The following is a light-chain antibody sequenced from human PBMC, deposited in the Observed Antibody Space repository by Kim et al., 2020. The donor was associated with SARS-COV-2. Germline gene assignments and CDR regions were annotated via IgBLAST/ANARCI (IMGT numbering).Light chain of an antibody. CDR2: DAS. Sequence: EIVLTQSPANLSLSPGERATLSCRASQSVDSYLAWYQQKPGQAPRLLIYDASNRATGIPPRFSGSGSGTDFTLTISSLEPEDFAVYYCQQRRNWPPYTFGQGTKLEIK. CDR1: QSVDSY. J-gene: IGKJ2*01. CDR3: QQRRNWPPYT. V-gene: IGKV3-11*01.